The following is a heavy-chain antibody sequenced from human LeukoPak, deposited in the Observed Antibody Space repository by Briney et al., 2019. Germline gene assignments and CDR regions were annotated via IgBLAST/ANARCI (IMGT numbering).Heavy chain of an antibody. CDR1: GGSISPYY. CDR3: ARVTWFPGTSYYYMDV. CDR2: IYYSGST. V-gene: IGHV4-59*01. J-gene: IGHJ6*03. Sequence: PSETLSLTCTVSGGSISPYYWSWIRQPPGKGLEWIGYIYYSGSTKYNPSLESRVTISVDTSKNHFSLNLSSVTAADTAVYYCARVTWFPGTSYYYMDVWGKGTTVTVSS. D-gene: IGHD1-1*01.